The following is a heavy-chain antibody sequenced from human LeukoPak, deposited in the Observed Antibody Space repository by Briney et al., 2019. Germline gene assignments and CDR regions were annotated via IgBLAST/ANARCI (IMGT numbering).Heavy chain of an antibody. CDR1: GFIFTTYW. Sequence: GGSLRLSCSASGFIFTTYWMSWVRQAPGKGLEWVANIKQDGIDTNYADSVKGRFTISRDNARNSVYLQMNSLRAEDTATYYCATSGWPEVHWGQGTLVTVSS. CDR3: ATSGWPEVH. J-gene: IGHJ4*02. D-gene: IGHD1-14*01. CDR2: IKQDGIDT. V-gene: IGHV3-7*03.